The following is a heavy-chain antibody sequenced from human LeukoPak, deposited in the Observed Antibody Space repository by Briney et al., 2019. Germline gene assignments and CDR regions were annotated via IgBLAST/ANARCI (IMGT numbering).Heavy chain of an antibody. CDR1: GYSFINYW. Sequence: GESLKISCKGSGYSFINYWIGWVRQMPGKGLEWMGIIYPGDSDSRYSLSFQGQVTFSVDKSISTAYLQWSSLKTSDTAIYYCARPLYGDMPDYWGQGTLVTVSS. J-gene: IGHJ4*02. V-gene: IGHV5-51*01. CDR3: ARPLYGDMPDY. CDR2: IYPGDSDS. D-gene: IGHD4-17*01.